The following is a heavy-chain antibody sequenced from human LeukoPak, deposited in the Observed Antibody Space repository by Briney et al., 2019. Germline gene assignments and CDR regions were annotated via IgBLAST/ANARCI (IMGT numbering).Heavy chain of an antibody. CDR2: INYRGRT. V-gene: IGHV4-34*01. CDR3: AMNWNCDY. Sequence: PSETLSLTCAVYGGSFSDYYWSCVRQPPGKGLEWIGEINYRGRTNYNPSLKSRVTISVDTSKMQFSLKLTSVTAADTAVFYCAMNWNCDYWGQGTLVTVSS. CDR1: GGSFSDYY. D-gene: IGHD1-1*01. J-gene: IGHJ4*02.